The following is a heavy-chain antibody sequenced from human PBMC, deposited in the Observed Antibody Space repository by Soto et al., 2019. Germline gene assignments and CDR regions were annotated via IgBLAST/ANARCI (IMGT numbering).Heavy chain of an antibody. J-gene: IGHJ5*02. D-gene: IGHD3-16*01. CDR1: GGSISSYY. Sequence: SETLSLTCTVSGGSISSYYWSWIRQPPGKGLEWIGYIYYSGSTNYNPSLKSRVTISVDTSKNQFSLKLSSVTAADTAVYYCARSLYESSWFDPWGQGTLVTVSS. CDR2: IYYSGST. V-gene: IGHV4-59*08. CDR3: ARSLYESSWFDP.